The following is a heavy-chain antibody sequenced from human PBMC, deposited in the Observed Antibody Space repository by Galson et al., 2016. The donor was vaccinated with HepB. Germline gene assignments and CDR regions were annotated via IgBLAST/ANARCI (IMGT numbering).Heavy chain of an antibody. CDR2: ISGSGGST. CDR3: AKDQRRSSDSSHYYGLHV. D-gene: IGHD6-6*01. Sequence: SLRLSCAASGFTFNIYAMTWVRQVPGQGLEWVATISGSGGSTYYADSVQGRFTISRDNSKNTLYLHMNTLRGDDTAKYFCAKDQRRSSDSSHYYGLHVWGQGTTVTVSS. CDR1: GFTFNIYA. J-gene: IGHJ6*02. V-gene: IGHV3-23*01.